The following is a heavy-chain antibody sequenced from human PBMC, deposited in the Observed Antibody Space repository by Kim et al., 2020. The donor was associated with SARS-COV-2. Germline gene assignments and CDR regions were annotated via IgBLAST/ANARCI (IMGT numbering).Heavy chain of an antibody. CDR3: AALGGYSYGLDY. D-gene: IGHD5-18*01. V-gene: IGHV3-23*01. J-gene: IGHJ4*02. CDR1: GFTFSSYA. CDR2: ISGSGGST. Sequence: GGSLRLSCAASGFTFSSYAMSWVRQAPGKGLEWVSAISGSGGSTYYADSMKGRFTISRDNSKNTLYLQMNSLRAEDTAVYYCAALGGYSYGLDYWGQGTLVTVSS.